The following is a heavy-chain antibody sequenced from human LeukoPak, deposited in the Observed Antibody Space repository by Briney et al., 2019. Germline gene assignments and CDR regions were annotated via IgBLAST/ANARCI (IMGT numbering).Heavy chain of an antibody. CDR2: ISYDGSNK. CDR1: GFTFSSYG. V-gene: IGHV3-30*03. D-gene: IGHD6-6*01. CDR3: ARDYEDGSSSERYYYYMDV. J-gene: IGHJ6*03. Sequence: GGSLRLSCAASGFTFSSYGMHWVRQAPGKGLEWVAVISYDGSNKYYADSVKGRFTISRDNSKNTLYLQMNSLRAEDTAVYYCARDYEDGSSSERYYYYMDVWGRGTTVTVSS.